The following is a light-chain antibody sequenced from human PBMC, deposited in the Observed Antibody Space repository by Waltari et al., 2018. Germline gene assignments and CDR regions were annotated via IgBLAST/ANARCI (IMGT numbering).Light chain of an antibody. CDR3: QQYKSPPWT. CDR1: QRITRW. CDR2: KAS. Sequence: DIQMTQSPSTLSASVGDRVTISCRASQRITRWLACYQQKPGEAPKSLIYKASTLESGVPSRFSGSGSGTEFTLTISSLQPDDFATYYCQQYKSPPWTFGQGTKVEIK. V-gene: IGKV1-5*03. J-gene: IGKJ1*01.